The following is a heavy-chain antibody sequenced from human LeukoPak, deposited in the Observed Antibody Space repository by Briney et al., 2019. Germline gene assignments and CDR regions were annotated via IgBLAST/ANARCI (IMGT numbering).Heavy chain of an antibody. J-gene: IGHJ4*02. Sequence: SVKVSCKASGYTFTSYYIHWVRQAPGQGLEWMGGIIPIFGTANYAQKFQGRVTITADESTSTAYMELSSLRSEDTAVYYCAREYWDVFPGHFDYWGQGTLVTVSS. CDR3: AREYWDVFPGHFDY. V-gene: IGHV1-69*13. D-gene: IGHD1-1*01. CDR1: GYTFTSYY. CDR2: IIPIFGTA.